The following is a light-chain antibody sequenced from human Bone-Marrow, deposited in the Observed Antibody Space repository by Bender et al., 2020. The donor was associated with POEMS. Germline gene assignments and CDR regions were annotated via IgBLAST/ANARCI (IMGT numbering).Light chain of an antibody. V-gene: IGLV1-47*01. J-gene: IGLJ2*01. CDR3: AAWDDSLSDRVV. Sequence: QSVLTQPTSASGTPGQSVTISCSGTSSNIGSNYVYWYQQLPGTAPKLLIYRNNQRPSGVPDRFSGSKSGTSASLAISGLRSEDEADYYCAAWDDSLSDRVVFGGGTKLTVL. CDR2: RNN. CDR1: SSNIGSNY.